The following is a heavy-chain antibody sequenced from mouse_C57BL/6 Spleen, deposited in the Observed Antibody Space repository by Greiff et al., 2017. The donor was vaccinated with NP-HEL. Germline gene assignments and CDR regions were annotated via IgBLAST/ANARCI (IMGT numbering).Heavy chain of an antibody. CDR1: CNTLHLSS. D-gene: IGHD2-1*01. Sequence: GQRQQPVGGRVKPGASVKLSSNASCNTLHLSSMPRPKARPGLCLDWIGRIDPNSGGTKYNEKFKSKATLTVDKPSSTAYMQLSSLTSEDSAVYYCARGVYGNFAMDYWGQGTSVTVSS. V-gene: IGHV1-72*01. CDR2: IDPNSGGT. J-gene: IGHJ4*01. CDR3: ARGVYGNFAMDY.